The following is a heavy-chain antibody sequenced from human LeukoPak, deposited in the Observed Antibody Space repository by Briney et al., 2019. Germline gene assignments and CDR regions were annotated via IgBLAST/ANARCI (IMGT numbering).Heavy chain of an antibody. D-gene: IGHD6-13*01. J-gene: IGHJ3*02. CDR1: GGTFSSYA. Sequence: ASVKVSCKASGGTFSSYAISWVRQAPGQGLEWMGWINTNTGNPTYAQGFTGRFVFSLDTSVSTSYLQISSLEAEDTAVFYCARPSSSWPGDAFDTWGQGTMVTVSS. CDR3: ARPSSSWPGDAFDT. V-gene: IGHV7-4-1*02. CDR2: INTNTGNP.